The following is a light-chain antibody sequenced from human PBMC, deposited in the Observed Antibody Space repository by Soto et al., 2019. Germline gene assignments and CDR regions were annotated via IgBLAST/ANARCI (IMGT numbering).Light chain of an antibody. Sequence: DIQMTQSPSTLSASVGGTVIITCRASQSISSWLAWYQHRPGMAPKLLIYKASTLQSGVPSRFSGTGYGTEFTLTISRLQPDDSATYYCQQYNSYSYTFGQGTRLEIK. CDR3: QQYNSYSYT. CDR1: QSISSW. V-gene: IGKV1-5*03. CDR2: KAS. J-gene: IGKJ5*01.